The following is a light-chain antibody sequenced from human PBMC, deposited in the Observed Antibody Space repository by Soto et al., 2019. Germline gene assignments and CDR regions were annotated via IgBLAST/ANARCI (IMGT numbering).Light chain of an antibody. CDR3: QEYDGHCA. V-gene: IGKV1-5*03. Sequence: DIPMTQSPSTLSASVGDRVTITCRASQSISSRLAWYQQKPGKAPKRLIYRASTLESGVPSRFSGSGSGTEFTLTISSLQPDDFATYFCQEYDGHCAFGQGTKLEIK. CDR1: QSISSR. CDR2: RAS. J-gene: IGKJ2*01.